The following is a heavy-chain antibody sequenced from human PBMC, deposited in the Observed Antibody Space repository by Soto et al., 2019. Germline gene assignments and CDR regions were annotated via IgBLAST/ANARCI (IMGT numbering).Heavy chain of an antibody. J-gene: IGHJ6*02. Sequence: GASVKVSCKASGGTFSSYAISWVRQAPGQGLEWMGGIIPIFGTANYAQKFQGRVTITADESTSTAYMELSSLRSEDTAVYYCARSTEADDYYYYGMDVWGQGTTVTVSS. CDR1: GGTFSSYA. CDR2: IIPIFGTA. CDR3: ARSTEADDYYYYGMDV. D-gene: IGHD2-15*01. V-gene: IGHV1-69*13.